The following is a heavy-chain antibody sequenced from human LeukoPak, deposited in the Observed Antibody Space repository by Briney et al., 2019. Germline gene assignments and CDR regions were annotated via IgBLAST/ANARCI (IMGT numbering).Heavy chain of an antibody. CDR3: ARSKGIAAAGTSYYYYYMDV. CDR1: GYSFTSYW. D-gene: IGHD6-13*01. CDR2: IYPGDSDT. J-gene: IGHJ6*03. V-gene: IGHV5-51*01. Sequence: GESLKISCKGSGYSFTSYWIGWVRQMPGEGLEWMGIIYPGDSDTRYSPSFQGQVTISADKSISTAYLQWSSLKASDTAMYYCARSKGIAAAGTSYYYYYMDVWGKGTTVTVSS.